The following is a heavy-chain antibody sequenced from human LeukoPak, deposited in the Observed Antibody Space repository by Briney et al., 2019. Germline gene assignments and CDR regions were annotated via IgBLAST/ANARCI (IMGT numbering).Heavy chain of an antibody. D-gene: IGHD5-24*01. CDR1: GGTFSSYA. J-gene: IGHJ4*02. CDR3: ARSGRFPPKTLEMATNPFDY. CDR2: ITPILGIA. V-gene: IGHV1-69*04. Sequence: AASVKLSCKASGGTFSSYAISWVRQAPGQGLEWMGRITPILGIANYAQKFQGRVTITADKSTSTAYMELSSLRSEDTAVYYCARSGRFPPKTLEMATNPFDYWGQGTLVTVSS.